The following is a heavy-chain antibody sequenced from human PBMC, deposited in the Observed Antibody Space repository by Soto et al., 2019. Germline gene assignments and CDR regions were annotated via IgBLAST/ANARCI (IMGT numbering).Heavy chain of an antibody. CDR2: IYHSGST. CDR3: ARDLSGYESRSAFDI. J-gene: IGHJ3*02. Sequence: QVQLQESGPGLVKPSGTLSLTCAVSSGSISSSNWWSWVRQPPGKGLEWVGEIYHSGSTNYNPSLKSRVTISVDKSKNQFSLKLSSVTAADTAVYYCARDLSGYESRSAFDIWGQGTMVTVSS. CDR1: SGSISSSNW. D-gene: IGHD5-12*01. V-gene: IGHV4-4*02.